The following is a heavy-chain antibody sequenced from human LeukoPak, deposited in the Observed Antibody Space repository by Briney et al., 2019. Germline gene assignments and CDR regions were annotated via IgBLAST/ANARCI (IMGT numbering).Heavy chain of an antibody. V-gene: IGHV3-11*01. CDR2: ISSSGSTI. J-gene: IGHJ4*02. Sequence: GSLRLSFAASGFPFSDYYMSWIRPAPGKGLEWVSYISSSGSTIYYADSVKGRFTISRDNAKNSLYLQMNSLRAEDTAVYFCARVKYYYDSSGYYEYYFDYWGQGTLVTVSS. CDR1: GFPFSDYY. CDR3: ARVKYYYDSSGYYEYYFDY. D-gene: IGHD3-22*01.